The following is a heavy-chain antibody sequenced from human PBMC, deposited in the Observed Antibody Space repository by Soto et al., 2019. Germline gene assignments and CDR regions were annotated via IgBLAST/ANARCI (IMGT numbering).Heavy chain of an antibody. Sequence: QVQLVESGGGAAQPGTSLTLSCAASGFSFGAYGMHWVRQAPGKGLEWVAVVSADGNRQLYADSVRGRFTISRDNSKNPLHLQMNSLRSDDTAMYYCAKVSVGYVDPNLGLAEAYWGQGARVTVSS. V-gene: IGHV3-30*18. CDR3: AKVSVGYVDPNLGLAEAY. CDR1: GFSFGAYG. D-gene: IGHD3-16*01. J-gene: IGHJ4*02. CDR2: VSADGNRQ.